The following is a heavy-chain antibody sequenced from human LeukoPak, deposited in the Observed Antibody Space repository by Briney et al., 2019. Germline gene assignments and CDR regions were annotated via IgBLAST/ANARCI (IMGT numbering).Heavy chain of an antibody. CDR3: AELGITMIGGV. CDR2: VSGSGGST. Sequence: PGGSLRLSCAASGFTFSSYGMSWVRQAPGKGLEWVSAVSGSGGSTYYADSVKGRFTISRDNAKNSLYLQMNSLRAEDTAVYYCAELGITMIGGVWGKGTTVTISS. CDR1: GFTFSSYG. J-gene: IGHJ6*04. D-gene: IGHD3-10*02. V-gene: IGHV3-23*01.